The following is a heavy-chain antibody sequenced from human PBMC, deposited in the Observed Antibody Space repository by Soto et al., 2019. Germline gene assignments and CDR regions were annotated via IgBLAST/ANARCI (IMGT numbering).Heavy chain of an antibody. J-gene: IGHJ4*02. CDR3: AKYRGDWLLGLRFDY. Sequence: GGSLRLSCAASGFTFSSYAMNWVRQVPGKGLEWVSAISGSGGSTYYADSVKGRFTISRDISKSTRYLQVNSLRAEDTAVYYCAKYRGDWLLGLRFDYWGQGTLVTVSS. D-gene: IGHD3-3*01. CDR1: GFTFSSYA. CDR2: ISGSGGST. V-gene: IGHV3-23*01.